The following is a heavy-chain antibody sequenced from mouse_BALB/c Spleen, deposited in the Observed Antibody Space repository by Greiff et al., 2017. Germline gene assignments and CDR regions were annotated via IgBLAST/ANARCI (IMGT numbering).Heavy chain of an antibody. J-gene: IGHJ3*01. CDR3: ARSGSSYVEGFAY. CDR2: ISSGSSTI. V-gene: IGHV5-17*02. Sequence: DVQLVESGGGLVQPGGSRKLSCAASGFTFSSFGMHWVRQAPEKGLEWVAYISSGSSTIYYADTVKGRFTISRDNPKNTLFLQMTSLRSEDTAMYYCARSGSSYVEGFAYWGQGTLVTVSA. D-gene: IGHD1-1*01. CDR1: GFTFSSFG.